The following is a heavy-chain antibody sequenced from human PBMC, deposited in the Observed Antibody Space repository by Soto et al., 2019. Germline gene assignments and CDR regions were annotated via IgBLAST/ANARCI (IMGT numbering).Heavy chain of an antibody. Sequence: QVQLQESGPGLVKPSQTLSLTCTVSGGSISSGGYYWSWIRQHPGKGLEWLGYIYYSGSTYYNPSLKSRVTISVDTSKNQFSLKLSAVTAADTAVYYCARGGIAAAAGDYWGQGTLFTVSS. CDR1: GGSISSGGYY. D-gene: IGHD6-13*01. J-gene: IGHJ4*02. V-gene: IGHV4-31*03. CDR2: IYYSGST. CDR3: ARGGIAAAAGDY.